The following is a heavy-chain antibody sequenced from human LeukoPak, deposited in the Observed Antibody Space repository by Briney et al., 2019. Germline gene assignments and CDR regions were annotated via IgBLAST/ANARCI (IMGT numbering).Heavy chain of an antibody. CDR1: GFTFSSYG. Sequence: PGGALRLSCAASGFTFSSYGMHWVRQAPGKGLEWVAVISYDGSNKYYADSVKGRFTISKDNSKNTLYLQMNSLRAEDTAVYYCAKDQVVKLTGDAVDYWGQGTLVTVSS. D-gene: IGHD7-27*01. V-gene: IGHV3-30*18. CDR2: ISYDGSNK. J-gene: IGHJ4*02. CDR3: AKDQVVKLTGDAVDY.